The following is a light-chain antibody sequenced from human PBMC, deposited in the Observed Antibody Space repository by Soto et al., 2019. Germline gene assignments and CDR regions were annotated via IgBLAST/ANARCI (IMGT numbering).Light chain of an antibody. Sequence: EIVMTQSPATLSVSPGERATLSCRASQSIGSNLAWYQQKPGQTPRLLIYGTFIRATGIPARVSGSGSGTEFTLTISSLQSEDFAVYYCQHYNNWPLTFGGGTKVDIK. V-gene: IGKV3-15*01. CDR2: GTF. CDR3: QHYNNWPLT. J-gene: IGKJ4*01. CDR1: QSIGSN.